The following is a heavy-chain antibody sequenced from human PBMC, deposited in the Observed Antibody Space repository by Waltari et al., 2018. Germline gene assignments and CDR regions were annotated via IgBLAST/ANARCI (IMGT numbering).Heavy chain of an antibody. J-gene: IGHJ3*01. V-gene: IGHV1-69*01. CDR1: GGSFSDYA. Sequence: QVQLMQSGAEVKKPGSSVKVSCKVSGGSFSDYAISWVRQAPGEGLEWMGGIVPVFGSTNYAQKFQARAKITADESTDTAYMDLGGLGSEDTAIYYCARGETYDLYALHVWGQGTLVTVSS. D-gene: IGHD3-3*01. CDR2: IVPVFGST. CDR3: ARGETYDLYALHV.